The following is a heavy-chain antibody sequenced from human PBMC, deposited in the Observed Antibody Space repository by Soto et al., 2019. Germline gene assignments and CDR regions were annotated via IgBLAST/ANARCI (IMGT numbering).Heavy chain of an antibody. V-gene: IGHV4-59*08. CDR1: GGYVSSYS. J-gene: IGHJ5*02. CDR3: ARSFYDSRWNNWFDP. Sequence: SETLSLTCSVSGGYVSSYSWSWIRQPPGKGLEWIGYVYNSGSTKYNPSLKGRVTISSDTSKNLFSLNLSSVTAADTAVYYCARSFYDSRWNNWFDPWGQGTLVTVS. D-gene: IGHD6-13*01. CDR2: VYNSGST.